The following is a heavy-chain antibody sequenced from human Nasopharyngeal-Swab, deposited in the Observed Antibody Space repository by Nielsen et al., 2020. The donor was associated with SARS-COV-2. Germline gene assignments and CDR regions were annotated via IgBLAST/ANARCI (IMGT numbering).Heavy chain of an antibody. J-gene: IGHJ4*02. D-gene: IGHD6-13*01. V-gene: IGHV4-39*01. CDR2: IYYSGST. CDR3: ASIAAAGAPGY. Sequence: WIRQPPGKGLEWIGSIYYSGSTYYNPSLKSRVTISVDTSKNQFSLKLSSVTAADTAVYYCASIAAAGAPGYWGQGTLVNVSS.